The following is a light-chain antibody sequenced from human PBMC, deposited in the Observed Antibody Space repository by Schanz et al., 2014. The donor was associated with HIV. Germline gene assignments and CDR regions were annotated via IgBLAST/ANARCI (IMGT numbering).Light chain of an antibody. J-gene: IGKJ1*01. Sequence: DIQMTQSPSTLSASVGDRVTITCRASQSISSWLAWYQQKPGKAPKLLIYKASSLESGVPSRFSGSGSGTEFTLTISSLQPEDVATYYCQKYNSAPWTFGQGTKVEI. V-gene: IGKV1-5*03. CDR3: QKYNSAPWT. CDR1: QSISSW. CDR2: KAS.